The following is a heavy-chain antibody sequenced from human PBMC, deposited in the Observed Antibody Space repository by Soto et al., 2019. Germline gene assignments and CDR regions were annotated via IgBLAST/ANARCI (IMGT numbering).Heavy chain of an antibody. CDR1: EFTFIGSA. CDR2: IRSRANSYAT. CDR3: TRLWSSGYDY. V-gene: IGHV3-73*01. J-gene: IGHJ4*02. Sequence: GGSLRLSCAASEFTFIGSAIHWVRQASGKGLEWVGRIRSRANSYATAYAASVKGRFTISRDDSKNTAYLQMHSLKTEDTAVYYCTRLWSSGYDYWGQGTLVTVSS. D-gene: IGHD3-22*01.